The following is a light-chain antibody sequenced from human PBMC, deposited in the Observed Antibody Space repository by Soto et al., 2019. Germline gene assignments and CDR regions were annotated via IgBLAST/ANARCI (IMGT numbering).Light chain of an antibody. CDR3: QHYNNWPPT. V-gene: IGKV3D-15*01. CDR1: QSVGSS. J-gene: IGKJ3*01. CDR2: DAS. Sequence: ELVLPQSPGTLSLSPGQRAPLSGRASQSVGSSLAWYRQRAGESPTLLIADASIRAAGIPDRFSGSGSGTEFTLTISSLQSEDFAVYYCQHYNNWPPTFGPGTRWIS.